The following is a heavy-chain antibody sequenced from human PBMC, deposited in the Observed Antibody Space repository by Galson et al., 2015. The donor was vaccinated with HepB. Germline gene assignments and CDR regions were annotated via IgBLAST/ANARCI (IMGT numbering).Heavy chain of an antibody. V-gene: IGHV3-48*02. Sequence: SLRLSCAGSEFMLRDTSMTWVRQGPGKVLEWVSYISHSGTTTLYADSVKGRFTIARDNAKHSLYLEMGSLRDEDTALYYCARGSSGTYYEGAYEYWGQGILVTVSS. J-gene: IGHJ4*02. CDR1: EFMLRDTS. D-gene: IGHD1-26*01. CDR3: ARGSSGTYYEGAYEY. CDR2: ISHSGTTT.